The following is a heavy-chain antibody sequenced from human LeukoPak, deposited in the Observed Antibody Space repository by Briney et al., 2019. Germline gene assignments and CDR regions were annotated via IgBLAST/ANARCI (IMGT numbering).Heavy chain of an antibody. J-gene: IGHJ4*02. D-gene: IGHD3-10*01. V-gene: IGHV3-23*01. CDR2: ISGSGGST. CDR3: AFGELLYDY. CDR1: GFTFTSYP. Sequence: PGGSLRLSFEASGFTFTSYPMSWVRKAPGKGREWVSAISGSGGSTYYADSVKGRFTISRDNSKNTLYLQMNSLRAEDTAVYYCAFGELLYDYWGQGTLVTVSS.